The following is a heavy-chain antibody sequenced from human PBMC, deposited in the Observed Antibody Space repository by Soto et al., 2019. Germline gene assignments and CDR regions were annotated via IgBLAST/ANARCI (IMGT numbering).Heavy chain of an antibody. CDR3: VREPRYCSGGSCSIMGDAFDI. J-gene: IGHJ3*02. V-gene: IGHV3-30*14. D-gene: IGHD2-15*01. Sequence: GGSLRLSCAASGFTFSSYAMHWVRQAPGKGLEWVAVISYDGSNKYYADSVRGRFSISTDSSKNALYLQMNSLRAEDSAVYYCVREPRYCSGGSCSIMGDAFDIWGQGTMVTVSS. CDR1: GFTFSSYA. CDR2: ISYDGSNK.